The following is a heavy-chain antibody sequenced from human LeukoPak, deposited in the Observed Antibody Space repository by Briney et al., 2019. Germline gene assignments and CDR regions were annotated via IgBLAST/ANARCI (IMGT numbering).Heavy chain of an antibody. CDR3: ARDPLAYCGGDCYRLYAFDI. J-gene: IGHJ3*02. CDR1: GGTFSSYA. CDR2: IIPIFGTA. V-gene: IGHV1-69*01. D-gene: IGHD2-21*01. Sequence: SVKVSCKASGGTFSSYAISWVRQAPGQGLEWMGGIIPIFGTANYAQKFQGRVTVTADESTSTAYMELSSLRSEDTAVYYCARDPLAYCGGDCYRLYAFDIWGQGTMVTVSS.